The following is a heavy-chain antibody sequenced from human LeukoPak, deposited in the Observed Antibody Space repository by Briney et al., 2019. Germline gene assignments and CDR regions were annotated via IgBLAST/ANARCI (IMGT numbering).Heavy chain of an antibody. V-gene: IGHV4-59*01. D-gene: IGHD6-13*01. CDR3: ARNPGYSSFDY. CDR2: IYYSGST. CDR1: GGSISSYY. Sequence: SETLSLTCTVSGGSISSYYWSWLRQPPGKGLEWIGYIYYSGSTNYNPSLKSRVTISVDTSKNQFSLKLSSVTAADTAVYYCARNPGYSSFDYWGQGTLVTVSS. J-gene: IGHJ4*02.